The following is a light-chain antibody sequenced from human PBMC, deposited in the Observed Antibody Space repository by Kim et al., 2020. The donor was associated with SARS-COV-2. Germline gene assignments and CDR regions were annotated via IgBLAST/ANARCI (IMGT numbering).Light chain of an antibody. J-gene: IGLJ1*01. CDR3: QVWDSSSDHSYV. CDR1: NIGSKS. V-gene: IGLV3-21*04. Sequence: SYELTQPPSVSVAPGKTARITCGGNNIGSKSVHWYQQKPGQAPVLVIYYDSDRPSGIPERFSGSNSGNTATLTISRVEAGDEADYYCQVWDSSSDHSYVFGTGTQLTVL. CDR2: YDS.